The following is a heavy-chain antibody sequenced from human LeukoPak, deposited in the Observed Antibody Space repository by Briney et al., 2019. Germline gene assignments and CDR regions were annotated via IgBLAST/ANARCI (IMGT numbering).Heavy chain of an antibody. CDR3: AKTPGYSYGYGYFDY. CDR1: GFTFDDYA. V-gene: IGHV3-9*01. Sequence: GGSLRLSCAASGFTFDDYAMHWVRQAPGKGLEWVSGISWNSGSIGYADSVKGRFTISRDNAKNSLYLQMNSLRAEDTALYYCAKTPGYSYGYGYFDYWGQGTLVTVSS. CDR2: ISWNSGSI. D-gene: IGHD5-18*01. J-gene: IGHJ4*02.